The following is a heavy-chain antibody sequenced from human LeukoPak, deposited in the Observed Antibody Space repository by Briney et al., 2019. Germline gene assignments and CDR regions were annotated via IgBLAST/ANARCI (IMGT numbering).Heavy chain of an antibody. Sequence: SVKVSCKASGGTFSSYAISWVRQAPGQGLEWMGGIIPIFGTANYAQKFQGRVTITADESTSTAYMELSSLRSEDTAVYYCARAHRHYYYMDVWGKGTTVTVSS. CDR1: GGTFSSYA. J-gene: IGHJ6*03. CDR3: ARAHRHYYYMDV. CDR2: IIPIFGTA. V-gene: IGHV1-69*13.